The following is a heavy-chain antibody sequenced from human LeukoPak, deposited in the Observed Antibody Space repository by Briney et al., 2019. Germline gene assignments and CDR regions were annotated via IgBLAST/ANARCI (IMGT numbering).Heavy chain of an antibody. D-gene: IGHD6-6*01. CDR2: IYYSGST. CDR3: ARRVAARTGWFDP. J-gene: IGHJ5*02. Sequence: SETLSLTCTVSGGSISSSSYYRGWIRQPPGKGLEWIGSIYYSGSTYYNPSLKSRVTISVDTSKNQFSLKLSSVTAADTAVYYCARRVAARTGWFDPWGQGTLVTVSS. V-gene: IGHV4-39*01. CDR1: GGSISSSSYY.